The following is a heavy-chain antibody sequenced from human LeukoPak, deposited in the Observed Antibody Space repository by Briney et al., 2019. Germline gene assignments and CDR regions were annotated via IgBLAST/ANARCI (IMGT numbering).Heavy chain of an antibody. CDR2: IIPIFGTA. CDR3: ARSSVVTAMVHLDY. D-gene: IGHD2-21*02. J-gene: IGHJ4*02. V-gene: IGHV1-69*06. CDR1: GGTFSSYA. Sequence: GASVKVSCKPSGGTFSSYAISWVRQAPGQGLEWMGGIIPIFGTANYAQKFQGRVTITADKSTSTAYMELSSLRSEDTAVYYCARSSVVTAMVHLDYWGQGTLVTVSS.